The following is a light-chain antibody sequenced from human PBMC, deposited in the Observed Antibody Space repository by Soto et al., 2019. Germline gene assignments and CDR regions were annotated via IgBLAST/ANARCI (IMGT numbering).Light chain of an antibody. CDR2: TAS. CDR1: QPISAY. CDR3: QQHYNTPRT. J-gene: IGKJ1*01. V-gene: IGKV1-39*01. Sequence: DIQMTQSPSSLSASVGDRVTITCRTSQPISAYLNWYQQKPGKAPTLLIYTASNLPRGVPSRFRGSGSGPQFTLTISSLQPEDFATYYCQQHYNTPRTFGQGTKVDI.